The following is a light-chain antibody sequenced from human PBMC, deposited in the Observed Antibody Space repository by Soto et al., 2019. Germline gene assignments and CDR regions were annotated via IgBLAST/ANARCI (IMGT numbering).Light chain of an antibody. V-gene: IGKV1-33*01. CDR3: QQYDNLPLT. J-gene: IGKJ4*01. Sequence: DIKMNQSASALSASVRDRVTITCQASQDISNYLNWYQQKPGKAPKLLIYDASNLETGVPSRFSGSGSGTDFTFTISSLQPEDIATYYCQQYDNLPLTVGGGTKVDI. CDR2: DAS. CDR1: QDISNY.